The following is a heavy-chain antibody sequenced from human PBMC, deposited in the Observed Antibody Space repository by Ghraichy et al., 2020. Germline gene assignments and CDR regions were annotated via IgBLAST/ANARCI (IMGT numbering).Heavy chain of an antibody. CDR3: ARHADLINSRNLDYFDY. V-gene: IGHV4-31*03. D-gene: IGHD3-10*01. CDR1: GGSISSGGYY. J-gene: IGHJ4*02. Sequence: SQTLSLTCTVSGGSISSGGYYWSWIRQHPGKGLEWIGYIYYSGSTNYNPSLKSRVTISVDTSKNQFSLKLSSVTAADTAVYYCARHADLINSRNLDYFDYWRQGTLVTVSS. CDR2: IYYSGST.